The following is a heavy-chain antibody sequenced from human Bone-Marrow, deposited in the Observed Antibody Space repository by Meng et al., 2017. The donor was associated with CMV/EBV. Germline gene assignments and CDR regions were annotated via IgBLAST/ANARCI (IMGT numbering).Heavy chain of an antibody. CDR2: ISAYNGNT. CDR3: ARGPYCSSTSCYGLRAFDI. J-gene: IGHJ3*02. V-gene: IGHV1-18*01. D-gene: IGHD2-2*01. CDR1: GYTFTSYG. Sequence: ASVKVSCKASGYTFTSYGISWVRQAPGQGLEWMGWISAYNGNTNYAQKLQGRVTMTTDTSTSTAYMELRSLRFDDTAVYYCARGPYCSSTSCYGLRAFDIWGQGTMVTVSS.